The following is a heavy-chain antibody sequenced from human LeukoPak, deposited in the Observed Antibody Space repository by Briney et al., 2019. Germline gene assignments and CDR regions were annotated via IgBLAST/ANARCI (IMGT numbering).Heavy chain of an antibody. D-gene: IGHD3-22*01. CDR2: INHSGST. CDR3: ARGRRITMIVVVTSRVAFDI. CDR1: GVSFSGYY. J-gene: IGHJ3*02. V-gene: IGHV4-34*01. Sequence: KPSETLSLTCAVYGVSFSGYYWSWIRQPPGKGLEWIGEINHSGSTNYNPSLKSRVTISVDTSKNQFSLKLSSVTAADTAVYYCARGRRITMIVVVTSRVAFDIWGQGTMVTVSS.